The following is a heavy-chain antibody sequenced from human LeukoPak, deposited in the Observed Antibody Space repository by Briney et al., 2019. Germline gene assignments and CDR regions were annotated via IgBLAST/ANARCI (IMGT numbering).Heavy chain of an antibody. Sequence: GASVKGSCKASGYTFTGYYMNWVRQAPGQGLEWMGWINSDSGFTKYAQKFQGRVTMTRDTSITTVYMDLARLTSDDTAVYYCARNFDMKGFDPWGQGTLVTVSS. J-gene: IGHJ5*02. CDR2: INSDSGFT. CDR1: GYTFTGYY. V-gene: IGHV1-2*02. CDR3: ARNFDMKGFDP. D-gene: IGHD3-9*01.